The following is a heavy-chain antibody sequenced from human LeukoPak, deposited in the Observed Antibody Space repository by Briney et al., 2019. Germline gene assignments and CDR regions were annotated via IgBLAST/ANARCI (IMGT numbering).Heavy chain of an antibody. Sequence: SETLSLTCAVSGGSISSSNWWSWVRQPPGKGLEWIGEIYHSGSTNYNPSLKSRVTISVDKSKNQFSLKLRSVTAADTTVYYCARITAAVKWLHQAGGPRHFDSWGQGTLVTVSS. CDR2: IYHSGST. D-gene: IGHD5-24*01. V-gene: IGHV4-4*02. J-gene: IGHJ4*02. CDR3: ARITAAVKWLHQAGGPRHFDS. CDR1: GGSISSSNW.